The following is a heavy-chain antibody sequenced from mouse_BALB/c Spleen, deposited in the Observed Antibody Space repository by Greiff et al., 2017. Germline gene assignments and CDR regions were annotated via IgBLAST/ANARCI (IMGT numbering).Heavy chain of an antibody. Sequence: EVKLVESGGGLVQPGGSRKLSCAASGFTFSSFGMHWVRQAPEKGLEWVAYISSGSSTIYYADTVKGRFTISRDNPKNTLFLQMTSLRSEDTAMYYCAREDGDSLFAYWGQGTLVTVSA. CDR1: GFTFSSFG. D-gene: IGHD1-2*01. J-gene: IGHJ3*01. V-gene: IGHV5-17*02. CDR3: AREDGDSLFAY. CDR2: ISSGSSTI.